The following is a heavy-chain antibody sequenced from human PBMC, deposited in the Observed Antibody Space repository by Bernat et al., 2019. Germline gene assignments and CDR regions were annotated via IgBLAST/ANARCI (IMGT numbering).Heavy chain of an antibody. J-gene: IGHJ5*02. CDR2: IYYSGST. V-gene: IGHV4-31*03. D-gene: IGHD4-4*01. CDR1: GGSISSGGYY. CDR3: ASGGLTTVTTGDWFDP. Sequence: QVRLQESGPGLVKPSQTLSLTCTVSGGSISSGGYYWSWIRQHPGKGLEWIGYIYYSGSTYYNPSLKSRVTISVDTSKNQFSLKLSSVTAADTAVYYCASGGLTTVTTGDWFDPWGQGTLVTVSS.